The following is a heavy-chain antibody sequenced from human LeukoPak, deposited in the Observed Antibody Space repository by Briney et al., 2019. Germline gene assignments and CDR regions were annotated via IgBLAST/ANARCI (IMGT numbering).Heavy chain of an antibody. V-gene: IGHV5-51*01. D-gene: IGHD4-17*01. CDR3: ARLTSVTLPFDF. CDR2: IYPGGSET. J-gene: IGHJ4*02. Sequence: GESLRISCKGSEYSFTNYWIGWVRQMPGKGLEWMGNIYPGGSETRYSPSFQGQVTISVDKSTTTAYLQWSRLKASDTAMYYCARLTSVTLPFDFWGQGTLVTVSS. CDR1: EYSFTNYW.